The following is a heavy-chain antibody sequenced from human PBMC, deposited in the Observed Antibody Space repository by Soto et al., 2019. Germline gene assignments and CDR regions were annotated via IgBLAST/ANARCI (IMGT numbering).Heavy chain of an antibody. CDR1: GYSFTSYW. CDR3: ARGVLDDYSNYYYYGMDV. D-gene: IGHD4-4*01. Sequence: GESLKISCKGSGYSFTSYWISWVRQMPGKGLEWMGRIDPSDSYTNYSPSFQGRFTISRDNSKNTLYLQMNSLRADDTAVYYCARGVLDDYSNYYYYGMDVWGQGTTVTVSS. V-gene: IGHV5-10-1*01. J-gene: IGHJ6*02. CDR2: IDPSDSYT.